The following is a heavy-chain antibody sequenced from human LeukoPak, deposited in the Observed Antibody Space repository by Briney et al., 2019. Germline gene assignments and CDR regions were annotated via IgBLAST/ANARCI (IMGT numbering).Heavy chain of an antibody. CDR2: ISAYNGNT. J-gene: IGHJ3*02. Sequence: ASVTVSFKSSGYTFTIYGISWVRQAPGQGLEWMGWISAYNGNTNYAQKLQGRVTMTTDTSTTTAYMELRSLTSDDTAVYYCARDLLPLRGHDAFDIWGQGTMVTVSS. CDR3: ARDLLPLRGHDAFDI. D-gene: IGHD2-15*01. CDR1: GYTFTIYG. V-gene: IGHV1-18*01.